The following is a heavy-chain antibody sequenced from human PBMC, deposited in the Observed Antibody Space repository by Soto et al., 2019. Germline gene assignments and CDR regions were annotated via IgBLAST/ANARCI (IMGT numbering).Heavy chain of an antibody. CDR3: ARLRPYYDFWSGYSYYFDY. Sequence: SETLSLTCTVSGGSISSGDYYWSWIRQPPGKGLEWIGYIYYSGSTYYNPSLKSRVTISVDTSKNQFSLKLSSETAADTAVYYCARLRPYYDFWSGYSYYFDYWGQGTLVTVSS. V-gene: IGHV4-30-4*01. CDR1: GGSISSGDYY. CDR2: IYYSGST. D-gene: IGHD3-3*01. J-gene: IGHJ4*02.